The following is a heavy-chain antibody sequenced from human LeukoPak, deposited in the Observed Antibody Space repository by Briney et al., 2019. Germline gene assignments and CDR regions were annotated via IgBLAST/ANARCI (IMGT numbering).Heavy chain of an antibody. Sequence: SVKVSCKASGGTFSRYAISWVRQAPGQGLKWMGGITPMFGTANYAQKFQGRVTITAHESSSTAYMELSSLRSEDTAVYYCARDASIYDNSAYYYLWWGQGTLVTVSS. CDR2: ITPMFGTA. CDR3: ARDASIYDNSAYYYLW. V-gene: IGHV1-69*13. CDR1: GGTFSRYA. D-gene: IGHD3-22*01. J-gene: IGHJ4*02.